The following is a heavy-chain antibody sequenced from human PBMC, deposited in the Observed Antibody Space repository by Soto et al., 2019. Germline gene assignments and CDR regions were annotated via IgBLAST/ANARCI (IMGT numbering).Heavy chain of an antibody. CDR2: ISYDGSNK. Sequence: ALRLSCAASEFTFSKHGMHWVRQAPGKGLEWVAAISYDGSNKYYGDSVKDRFTISRDNSKNTLYLHMNSLRPEDTAVYFCAKGPPLLMVYPVLDSWGQGTLVTVSS. D-gene: IGHD2-8*01. CDR3: AKGPPLLMVYPVLDS. CDR1: EFTFSKHG. J-gene: IGHJ4*02. V-gene: IGHV3-30*18.